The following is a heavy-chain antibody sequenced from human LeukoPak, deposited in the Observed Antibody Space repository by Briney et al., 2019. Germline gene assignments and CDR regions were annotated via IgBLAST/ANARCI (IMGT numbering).Heavy chain of an antibody. CDR3: ARERGYSGYDFAGDLFDP. D-gene: IGHD5-12*01. CDR1: GGSISSGSYY. CDR2: IYTSGST. J-gene: IGHJ5*02. V-gene: IGHV4-61*02. Sequence: SQTLSLTCTVSGGSISSGSYYGSWIRQPAGKGLEWIGRIYTSGSTNYNPSLKSRVTISGNKAKNQFSLKLSSVTAGDTAVYYCARERGYSGYDFAGDLFDPWGRGTLVSVPS.